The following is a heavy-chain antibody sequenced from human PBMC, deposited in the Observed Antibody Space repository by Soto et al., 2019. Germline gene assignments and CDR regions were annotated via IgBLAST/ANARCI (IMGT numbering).Heavy chain of an antibody. CDR2: IFYSGST. V-gene: IGHV4-39*07. CDR3: VRSEVAYYDILTGYSPEYGYFDY. J-gene: IGHJ4*02. Sequence: SETLSLTCTVSGGSISSSIYYGGWIRRPPGKGLERIGSIFYSGSTYYNPSLKSQDTISVDTSKNQYSLKLSSVTAADTAVYYFVRSEVAYYDILTGYSPEYGYFDYWGQGTLVTVS. D-gene: IGHD3-9*01. CDR1: GGSISSSIYY.